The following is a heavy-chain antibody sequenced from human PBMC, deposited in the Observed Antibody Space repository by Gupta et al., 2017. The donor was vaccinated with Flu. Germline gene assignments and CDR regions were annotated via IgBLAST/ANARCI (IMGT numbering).Heavy chain of an antibody. Sequence: SGYYWSWIRQSPGKGLEWIGYILYNGNTNYKSSLRSRVTMSVDTSKNQFSLKLRSVTAADTAVYYCARSGAVTTYYYSMDVWGKGTTVTVSS. CDR2: ILYNGNT. CDR3: ARSGAVTTYYYSMDV. CDR1: SGYY. D-gene: IGHD4-17*01. V-gene: IGHV4-59*12. J-gene: IGHJ6*03.